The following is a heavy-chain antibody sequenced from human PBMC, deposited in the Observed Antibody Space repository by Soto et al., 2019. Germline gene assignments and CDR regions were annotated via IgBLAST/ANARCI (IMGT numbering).Heavy chain of an antibody. D-gene: IGHD6-19*01. J-gene: IGHJ3*02. Sequence: GSLGLSCAASGFTFSTYGMCWGCKAPGKGLEWGANIKYDGSEKYYVASVKGRFTISRDNAKNSLYLQMNSLRAEDTAVYYCARGKRAVAGFCRGAFDSWGQGTMVSVS. CDR1: GFTFSTYG. V-gene: IGHV3-7*01. CDR3: ARGKRAVAGFCRGAFDS. CDR2: IKYDGSEK.